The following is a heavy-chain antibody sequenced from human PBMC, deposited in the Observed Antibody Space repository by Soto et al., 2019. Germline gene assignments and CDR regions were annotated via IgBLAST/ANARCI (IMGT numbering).Heavy chain of an antibody. CDR2: ISGSGGST. J-gene: IGHJ4*02. D-gene: IGHD6-19*01. CDR1: GFTFSSYA. Sequence: GGSLRLSCAASGFTFSSYAMSWVRQAPGKGLEWVSAISGSGGSTYYADSVKGRFTISRDNSKNTLYLQMNSLRAEDTAVYYCANEPTVAVAGIRDCWGQGTLVTVSS. CDR3: ANEPTVAVAGIRDC. V-gene: IGHV3-23*01.